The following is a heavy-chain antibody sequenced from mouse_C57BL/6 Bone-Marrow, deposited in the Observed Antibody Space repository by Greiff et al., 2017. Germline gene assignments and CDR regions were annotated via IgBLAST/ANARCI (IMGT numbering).Heavy chain of an antibody. D-gene: IGHD1-1*01. V-gene: IGHV1-69*01. J-gene: IGHJ1*03. CDR3: ARERGYYGSSSGYFDV. CDR2: IDPSDSYT. Sequence: QVQLQQPGAELVMPGASVKLSCKASGYTFTSYWMHWVKQRPGQGLEWIGEIDPSDSYTNYNQKFKGKSTLTVDKSSSTAYMQLSSLTSEDSAVYYCARERGYYGSSSGYFDVWGTGTPVTVSS. CDR1: GYTFTSYW.